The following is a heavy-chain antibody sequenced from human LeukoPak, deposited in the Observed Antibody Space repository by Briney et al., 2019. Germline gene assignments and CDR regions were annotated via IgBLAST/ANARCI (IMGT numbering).Heavy chain of an antibody. CDR2: IKQDGSEK. V-gene: IGHV3-7*01. CDR3: ARDASHYYDSSGYPDY. J-gene: IGHJ4*02. CDR1: GFTLSGNY. D-gene: IGHD3-22*01. Sequence: GGSLRLSCAASGFTLSGNYMSWVRQAPGKGLERVANIKQDGSEKYYVDSVKGRFTISRDNAKNSLYLQMNSLRAEDTAVYYCARDASHYYDSSGYPDYWGQGTLVTVSS.